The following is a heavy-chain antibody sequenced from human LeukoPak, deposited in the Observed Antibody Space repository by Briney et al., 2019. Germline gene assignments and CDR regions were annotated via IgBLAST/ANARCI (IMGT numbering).Heavy chain of an antibody. J-gene: IGHJ4*02. CDR2: ISAYNGNT. Sequence: ASVKVSCKASGYTFTNYGISWVRQAPGQGLEWMGWISAYNGNTNYAQKLQGRVTMTTDTSTNTAYVELRSLRSDDTAVYYCARVGSYCTTISCFDYWGQGTLVTVHS. CDR3: ARVGSYCTTISCFDY. V-gene: IGHV1-18*01. D-gene: IGHD2-8*01. CDR1: GYTFTNYG.